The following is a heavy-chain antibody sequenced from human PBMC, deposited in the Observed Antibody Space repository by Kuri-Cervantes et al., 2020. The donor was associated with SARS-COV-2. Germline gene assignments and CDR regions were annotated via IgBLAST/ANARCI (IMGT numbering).Heavy chain of an antibody. CDR3: ARDPRDYYYYYMDV. J-gene: IGHJ6*03. V-gene: IGHV3-11*06. CDR1: GFTFSDYY. Sequence: GESLKISCAASGFTFSDYYMSWIRQAPGKGLEWVSYVSSSSSYIYYADSVKGRFTISRDNAKNSLYLQMSSLRAEDTAVYYCARDPRDYYYYYMDVWGKGTTVTVSS. CDR2: VSSSSSYI.